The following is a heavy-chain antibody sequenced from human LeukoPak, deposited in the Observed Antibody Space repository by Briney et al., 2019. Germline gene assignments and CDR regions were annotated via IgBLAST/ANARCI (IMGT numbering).Heavy chain of an antibody. CDR2: IYYSGST. CDR3: ASENSVAGNHY. D-gene: IGHD6-19*01. J-gene: IGHJ4*02. V-gene: IGHV4-4*02. CDR1: GGSISNSNW. Sequence: PSETLSLTCAVSGGSISNSNWWSWVRQPPGKGLEWIGYIYYSGSTNYNPSLKSRVTISVDTSKNQFSLKLSSVTAADTAVYYCASENSVAGNHYWGQGTLVTVSS.